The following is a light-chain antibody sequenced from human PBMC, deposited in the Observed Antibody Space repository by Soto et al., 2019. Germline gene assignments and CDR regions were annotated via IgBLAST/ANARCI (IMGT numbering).Light chain of an antibody. CDR2: GAS. Sequence: EIVMTQSPATLSVSPGERATLSCRASQSVSSNLAWYQQKPGQAPRLLIYGASTRATGIPDRFSGSGSGTEFTLTISSLQSEDFAVYYCQQYNNWPFITVGQGTRLEIK. V-gene: IGKV3-15*01. J-gene: IGKJ5*01. CDR3: QQYNNWPFIT. CDR1: QSVSSN.